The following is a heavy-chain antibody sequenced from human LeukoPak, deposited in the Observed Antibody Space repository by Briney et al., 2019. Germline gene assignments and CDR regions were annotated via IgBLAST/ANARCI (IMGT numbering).Heavy chain of an antibody. CDR3: ARPDPNWYYFDY. CDR1: GYRFSIYW. V-gene: IGHV5-51*01. Sequence: GESLKISCKGSGYRFSIYWIGWVRQMPGKGLEWMGIIYPGDSDIRYSPSFQGQVTISADKSISTVYLQWSSLRASDTAMYYCARPDPNWYYFDYWGQGTLVTVSS. D-gene: IGHD1-1*01. CDR2: IYPGDSDI. J-gene: IGHJ4*02.